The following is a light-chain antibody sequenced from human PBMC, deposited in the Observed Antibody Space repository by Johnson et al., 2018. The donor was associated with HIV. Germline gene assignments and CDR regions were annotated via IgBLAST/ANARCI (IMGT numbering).Light chain of an antibody. V-gene: IGLV1-44*01. Sequence: QSVLSQPPSASGTPGQRVTISCSGSISNIGSNTVNWYQQLPGTAPKLLIYRNNQRPSGVPDRFSGSKSGTYASLAISGLRAEDEADYLCAAWDDRLNGTYVFGTGTKVTVL. CDR1: ISNIGSNT. CDR3: AAWDDRLNGTYV. CDR2: RNN. J-gene: IGLJ1*01.